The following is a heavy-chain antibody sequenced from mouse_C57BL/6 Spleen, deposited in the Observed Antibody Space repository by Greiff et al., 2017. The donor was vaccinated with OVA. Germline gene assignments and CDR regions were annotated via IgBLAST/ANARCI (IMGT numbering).Heavy chain of an antibody. D-gene: IGHD2-2*01. V-gene: IGHV1-80*01. CDR1: GYAFSSYW. CDR2: IYPGDGDT. Sequence: VQLQPSWAELVKPGASVKISCKASGYAFSSYWMNWVKQRPGQGLEWIGQIYPGDGDTNYNGKFNGKATLTAEKSASTAYMQLSSLTSEESAVYFCARGEGGYERGGQGTTLTVSS. J-gene: IGHJ2*01. CDR3: ARGEGGYER.